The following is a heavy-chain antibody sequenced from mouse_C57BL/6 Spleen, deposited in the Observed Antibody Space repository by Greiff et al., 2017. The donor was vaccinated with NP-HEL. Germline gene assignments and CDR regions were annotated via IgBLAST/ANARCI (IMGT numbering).Heavy chain of an antibody. V-gene: IGHV5-17*01. CDR3: ARRDYALDY. J-gene: IGHJ4*01. CDR2: ISSGSSTT. CDR1: GFTFSDYG. Sequence: EVMLVESGGGLVKPGGSLKLSCAASGFTFSDYGMHWVRQAPEKGLEWVAYISSGSSTTYYADKVKGRFTISGDNAKSTLFLQMTSLRSEDTAMYYCARRDYALDYWGQGTSVTVSS.